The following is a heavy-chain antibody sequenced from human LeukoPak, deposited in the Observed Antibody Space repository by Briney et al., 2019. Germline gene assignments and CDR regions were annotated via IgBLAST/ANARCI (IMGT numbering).Heavy chain of an antibody. CDR3: ARWRDYYDSSGYSYWYFDL. D-gene: IGHD3-22*01. J-gene: IGHJ2*01. CDR2: IHYSGST. V-gene: IGHV4-59*01. Sequence: SETLSLTCTVSGGSISNYYWNWIRQPPGKGLEWIGHIHYSGSTSYNSSLKSRVSISVHTPKNQFSLKLSSVTGADTAVYYCARWRDYYDSSGYSYWYFDLWGRGTLVTVSA. CDR1: GGSISNYY.